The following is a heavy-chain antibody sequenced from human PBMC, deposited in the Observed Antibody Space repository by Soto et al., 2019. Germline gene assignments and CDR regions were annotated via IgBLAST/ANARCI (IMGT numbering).Heavy chain of an antibody. V-gene: IGHV1-69*13. CDR2: IIPIFGTA. Sequence: SVKVSCKASGGTFSSYAISWVRQAPGQGLEWMGGIIPIFGTANYAQKFQGRVTITADESTSTAYMELSSLRSEDTAVYYCASDRYHIAAPLIYYYGMDVWGQGTTVTV. CDR1: GGTFSSYA. J-gene: IGHJ6*02. CDR3: ASDRYHIAAPLIYYYGMDV. D-gene: IGHD6-6*01.